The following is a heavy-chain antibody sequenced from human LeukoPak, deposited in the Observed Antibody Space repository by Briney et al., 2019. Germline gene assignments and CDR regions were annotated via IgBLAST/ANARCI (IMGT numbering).Heavy chain of an antibody. Sequence: GGSLRLSCAASGYIFSDYYMSWIRQAPGKGLEWVSYISSRTSDTNYVDSVKGRFTISRDNAKNSLYLQMNSLRAEDTAVYYCTRVGSSGSVDYWGQGTLVTVSS. V-gene: IGHV3-11*06. J-gene: IGHJ4*02. D-gene: IGHD1-1*01. CDR3: TRVGSSGSVDY. CDR2: ISSRTSDT. CDR1: GYIFSDYY.